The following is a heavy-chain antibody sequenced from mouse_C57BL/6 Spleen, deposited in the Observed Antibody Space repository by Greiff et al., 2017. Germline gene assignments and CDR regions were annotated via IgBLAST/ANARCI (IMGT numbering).Heavy chain of an antibody. CDR3: AREDGKAWFAY. V-gene: IGHV1-82*01. CDR2: IYPGDGDT. Sequence: VQLQESGPELVKPGASVKISCKASGYAFSSSWMNWVKQRPGKGLEWIGRIYPGDGDTNYNGKFKGKATLTADKSSSTAYMQLSSLTSEDSAVYFCAREDGKAWFAYWGQGTLVTVSA. J-gene: IGHJ3*01. CDR1: GYAFSSSW.